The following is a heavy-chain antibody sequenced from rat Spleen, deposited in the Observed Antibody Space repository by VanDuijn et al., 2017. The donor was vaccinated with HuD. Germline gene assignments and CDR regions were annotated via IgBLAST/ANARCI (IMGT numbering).Heavy chain of an antibody. CDR1: GFTFSNYY. V-gene: IGHV5-25*01. J-gene: IGHJ2*01. CDR2: MNTGGDNT. D-gene: IGHD4-6*01. CDR3: TRHWGY. Sequence: EVQLVESDGGLVQPGRSLKLSCVASGFTFSNYYMAWVRQAPTKGLEWVASMNTGGDNTYYRDSVKGRFTISRDNAKNTLSLQMDSLRSEDTATYYCTRHWGYWGQGVMVTVSS.